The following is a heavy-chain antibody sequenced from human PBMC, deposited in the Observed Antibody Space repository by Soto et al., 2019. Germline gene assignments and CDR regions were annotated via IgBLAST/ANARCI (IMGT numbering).Heavy chain of an antibody. J-gene: IGHJ4*02. D-gene: IGHD3-22*01. CDR3: ASDSGYRYFDY. V-gene: IGHV1-69*05. Sequence: QVQLVQSGAEVKKPGSSVKVSCKASGGTFSSYAISWVRQAPGQGLEWMGGIIPIFGTANSAQKFQGRVTITSDESTSTAYIELSSLSSEDTDVYYCASDSGYRYFDYWGQGTLVTVSS. CDR2: IIPIFGTA. CDR1: GGTFSSYA.